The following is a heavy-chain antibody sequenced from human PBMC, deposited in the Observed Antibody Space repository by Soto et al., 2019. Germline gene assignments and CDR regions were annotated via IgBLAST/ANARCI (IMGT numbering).Heavy chain of an antibody. CDR1: GGSIRRGDYY. CDR3: ARVPGVGIAVAGPASSGGYYFDY. CDR2: IYYSGSP. V-gene: IGHV4-31*02. Sequence: PSETLFLTWTVSGGSIRRGDYYWGWVRQPPGKGLEWIGYIYYSGSPYYNPSLKSRVTISVDTSTNKFSLKLSSVTAADTAVYYCARVPGVGIAVAGPASSGGYYFDYWGQGTLVTVSS. J-gene: IGHJ4*02. D-gene: IGHD6-19*01.